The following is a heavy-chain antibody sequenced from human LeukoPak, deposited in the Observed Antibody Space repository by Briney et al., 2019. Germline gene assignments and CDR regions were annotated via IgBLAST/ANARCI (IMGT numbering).Heavy chain of an antibody. D-gene: IGHD4-17*01. CDR1: GFTFSSYG. J-gene: IGHJ6*03. V-gene: IGHV3-30*18. CDR2: ISYDGSNK. Sequence: GGSLRLSCAASGFTFSSYGMHWVRQAPGKGLEWVAVISYDGSNKYYADSVKGRFTISRDNSKNTLYLQMNSLRAEDTAVYYCAKVGSTVTTSDYYYYYMDVWGKGTTVTVSS. CDR3: AKVGSTVTTSDYYYYYMDV.